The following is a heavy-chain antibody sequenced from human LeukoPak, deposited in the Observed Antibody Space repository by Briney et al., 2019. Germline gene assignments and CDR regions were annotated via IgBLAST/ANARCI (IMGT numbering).Heavy chain of an antibody. Sequence: SSETLSLTCAVSGGSISSGGYSWSWIRQPPGKGLEWIGYIYHSGSTYYNPSLKSRVTISVDRSKNQFSLKLSSVTAADTAVYYCARGGDFGVPAPLGIDAFDLWGQGTLVTVSS. CDR2: IYHSGST. D-gene: IGHD2-2*01. V-gene: IGHV4-30-2*01. CDR3: ARGGDFGVPAPLGIDAFDL. CDR1: GGSISSGGYS. J-gene: IGHJ3*01.